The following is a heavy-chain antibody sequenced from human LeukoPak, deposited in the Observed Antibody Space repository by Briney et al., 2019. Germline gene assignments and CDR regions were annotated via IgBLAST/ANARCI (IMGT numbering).Heavy chain of an antibody. CDR1: GYTFTSYA. CDR2: INAGNGNT. CDR3: ARYSYGRRGYGY. V-gene: IGHV1-3*01. J-gene: IGHJ4*02. Sequence: ASVKVSCKASGYTFTSYAMHWVRLAPGQRLEWMGWINAGNGNTKYSQKFQGRVTITRDTSASTAYMELSSLRSEDTAVYYCARYSYGRRGYGYWGQGTLVTVSS. D-gene: IGHD5-18*01.